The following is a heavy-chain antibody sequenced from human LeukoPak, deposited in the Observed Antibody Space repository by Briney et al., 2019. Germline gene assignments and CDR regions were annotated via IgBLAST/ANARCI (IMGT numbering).Heavy chain of an antibody. V-gene: IGHV3-21*01. Sequence: GGSLRLSCAASGFTFSSYSMNWVRQAPGKGLEWVSSISSSSSYIYYADSVKGRFTISRDNAKNSLYLQMNSLRAGDTAVYYCATSIAALFYFDYWGQGTLVTVSS. CDR2: ISSSSSYI. CDR3: ATSIAALFYFDY. D-gene: IGHD6-6*01. J-gene: IGHJ4*02. CDR1: GFTFSSYS.